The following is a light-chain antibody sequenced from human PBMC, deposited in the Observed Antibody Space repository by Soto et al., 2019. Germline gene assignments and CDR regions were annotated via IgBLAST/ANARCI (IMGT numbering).Light chain of an antibody. J-gene: IGKJ3*01. V-gene: IGKV1-5*01. CDR2: DVS. CDR3: QQYNNYLT. CDR1: QSFSTS. Sequence: DIQMTQSPSTLSASVGDRVTITCRASQSFSTSLAWYQQKPGKAPKLLIYDVSSLKSGVPSRFSGSGFGTDFTLTSSSLQSDDFATYYCQQYNNYLTFGRGTKVDIK.